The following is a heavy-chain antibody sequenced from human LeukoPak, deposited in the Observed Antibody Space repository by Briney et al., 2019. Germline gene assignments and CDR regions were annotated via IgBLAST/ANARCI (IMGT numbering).Heavy chain of an antibody. CDR3: ARDRSVADTYYYGMDV. CDR2: IKQDGGEK. J-gene: IGHJ6*02. V-gene: IGHV3-7*01. CDR1: GFTFSSYW. Sequence: GGSLRLSCAASGFTFSSYWTSWVRQAPGKGLEWVANIKQDGGEKYYVDSVKGRFTISRDNALNSLYLQMNSLRAEDTAVYYCARDRSVADTYYYGMDVWGQGTTVTVSS. D-gene: IGHD6-19*01.